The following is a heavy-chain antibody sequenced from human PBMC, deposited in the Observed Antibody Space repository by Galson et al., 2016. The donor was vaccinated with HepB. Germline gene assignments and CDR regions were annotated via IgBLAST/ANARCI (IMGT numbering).Heavy chain of an antibody. D-gene: IGHD5-18*01. J-gene: IGHJ5*02. V-gene: IGHV3-7*03. CDR3: VRSKSMSHRFLGLPRNQRGFNYGSLVFDL. CDR1: GFTFGGFW. Sequence: SLRLSCASSGFTFGGFWMSWVRQAPEKGLQLVATIKQDGSEKYYVDSVRGRFTISRDNPKSSLYVQMNGLRVEDTAVYYCVRSKSMSHRFLGLPRNQRGFNYGSLVFDLWGQGMLVTVSS. CDR2: IKQDGSEK.